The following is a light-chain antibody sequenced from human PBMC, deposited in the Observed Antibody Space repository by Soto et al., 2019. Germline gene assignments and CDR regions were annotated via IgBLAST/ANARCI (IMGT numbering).Light chain of an antibody. J-gene: IGLJ2*01. Sequence: QSALTQPASVSGSPGQSITISCTGTSSDVGGYNFVSWYQQHPGKAPKLMIYEVSNRPSGVPDRFSGSKSGNTASLTVSGLQAEDEADYYCSSYAGSNNFDVVFGGGTKLTVL. CDR1: SSDVGGYNF. V-gene: IGLV2-8*01. CDR2: EVS. CDR3: SSYAGSNNFDVV.